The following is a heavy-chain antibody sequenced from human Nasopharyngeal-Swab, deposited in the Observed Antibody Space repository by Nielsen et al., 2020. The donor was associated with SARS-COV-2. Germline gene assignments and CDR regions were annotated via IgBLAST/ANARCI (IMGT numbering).Heavy chain of an antibody. CDR3: ARQGSSSRTFDY. J-gene: IGHJ4*02. CDR2: INHSGST. Sequence: SETLSLTCAVYGGSFSDYYWSWIRQPPGRGLEWIGEINHSGSTNYNPSLKSRVTISVATSKNQFSLKLSSVTAADTAVYYCARQGSSSRTFDYWGQGTLATVSS. D-gene: IGHD6-13*01. V-gene: IGHV4-34*01. CDR1: GGSFSDYY.